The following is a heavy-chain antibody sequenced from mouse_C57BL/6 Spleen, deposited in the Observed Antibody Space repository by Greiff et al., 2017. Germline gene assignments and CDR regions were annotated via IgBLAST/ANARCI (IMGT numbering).Heavy chain of an antibody. D-gene: IGHD2-1*01. V-gene: IGHV5-9*01. CDR1: GFTFSSYT. J-gene: IGHJ1*03. CDR2: ISGGGGNT. CDR3: AAPSYGNYWYFDV. Sequence: EVMLVESGGGLVKPGGSLKLSCAASGFTFSSYTMSWVRQTPEKRLEWVATISGGGGNTYYPDSVKGRFTISRDNAKNTLYLQMSSLRSEDTALYYCAAPSYGNYWYFDVWGTGTTVTVSS.